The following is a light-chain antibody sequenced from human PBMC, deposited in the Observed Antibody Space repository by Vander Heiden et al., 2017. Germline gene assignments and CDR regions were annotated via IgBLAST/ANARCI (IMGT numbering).Light chain of an antibody. J-gene: IGLJ3*02. V-gene: IGLV2-23*02. Sequence: QSALTQPASVSGSPGQSITISCTGTSSDVGSYDLFSWYQQHPGKAPKLLIYEVNERPSGVSNRFSGSKSGNTASLTISGLQAEDEAHYYCCSYASMRGVFGGGTMLTVL. CDR3: CSYASMRGV. CDR2: EVN. CDR1: SSDVGSYDL.